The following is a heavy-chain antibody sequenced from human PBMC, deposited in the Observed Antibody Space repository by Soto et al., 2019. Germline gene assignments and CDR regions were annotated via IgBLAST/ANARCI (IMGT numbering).Heavy chain of an antibody. J-gene: IGHJ6*02. D-gene: IGHD5-12*01. CDR3: ARRRGFPYYYGMDV. CDR1: GGSFSGYY. CDR2: INHSGST. Sequence: SETLSLTCAVYGGSFSGYYWSWIRQPPGKGLEWIGEINHSGSTNYNPSLKSRVNISVDTSKNQFSLKLSSVTAADTAVYYCARRRGFPYYYGMDVWGQGTTVTVSS. V-gene: IGHV4-34*01.